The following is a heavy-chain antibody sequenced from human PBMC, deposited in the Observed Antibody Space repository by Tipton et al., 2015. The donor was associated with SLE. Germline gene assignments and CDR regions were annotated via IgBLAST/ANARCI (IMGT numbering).Heavy chain of an antibody. Sequence: LSCTVSGGSISSYYWSWIRQPPGKGLEWIGYIYYSGSTNYNPSLKSRVTISVDTSKNQFSLKLSSVTAADTAVYYCARGAVLIQDNSWFDPWGQGTLVTVSS. CDR2: IYYSGST. D-gene: IGHD2-21*01. J-gene: IGHJ5*02. V-gene: IGHV4-59*01. CDR1: GGSISSYY. CDR3: ARGAVLIQDNSWFDP.